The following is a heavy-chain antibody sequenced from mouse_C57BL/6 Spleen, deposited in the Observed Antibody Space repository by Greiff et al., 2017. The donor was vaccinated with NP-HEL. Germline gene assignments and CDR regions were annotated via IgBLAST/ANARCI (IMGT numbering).Heavy chain of an antibody. CDR1: GYTFTSYT. CDR2: INPSSGYT. V-gene: IGHV1-4*01. Sequence: QVQLKQSGAELARPGASVNMSCKASGYTFTSYTMHWVKQRPGQGLEWIGYINPSSGYTKYNQKFKDKATLTADKSSSTAYMQLSSLTSEDSAVYYCARSPDGYYKDFDYWGQGTTLTVSS. D-gene: IGHD2-3*01. J-gene: IGHJ2*01. CDR3: ARSPDGYYKDFDY.